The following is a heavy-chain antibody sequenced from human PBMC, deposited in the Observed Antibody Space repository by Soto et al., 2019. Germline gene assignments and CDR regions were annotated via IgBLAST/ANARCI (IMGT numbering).Heavy chain of an antibody. Sequence: SETLSLTCTVSGGSISSSIYYWGWIRHPPGKGLEWIGSIYYSGSTYYNPSLKSRVTISVDTSKNQFSLKLSSVTAADTAVYYCARHELWFGANYYFDYWGQGTLVTVSS. D-gene: IGHD3-10*01. CDR1: GGSISSSIYY. V-gene: IGHV4-39*01. CDR2: IYYSGST. J-gene: IGHJ4*02. CDR3: ARHELWFGANYYFDY.